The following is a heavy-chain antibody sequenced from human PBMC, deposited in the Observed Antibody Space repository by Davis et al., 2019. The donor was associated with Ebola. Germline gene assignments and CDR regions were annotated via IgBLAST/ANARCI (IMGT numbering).Heavy chain of an antibody. CDR2: IRYDGSNK. V-gene: IGHV3-30*02. D-gene: IGHD2-21*01. J-gene: IGHJ6*02. CDR1: GFTFSSYG. Sequence: PGGSLRLSCAASGFTFSSYGMHWVRQAPGKGLEWVAFIRYDGSNKYYADSVKGRFTISRDNSKNTLYLQMNSLRAEDTAVYYCAKVRSLLDYYYYGMDVWGQGTTVTVSS. CDR3: AKVRSLLDYYYYGMDV.